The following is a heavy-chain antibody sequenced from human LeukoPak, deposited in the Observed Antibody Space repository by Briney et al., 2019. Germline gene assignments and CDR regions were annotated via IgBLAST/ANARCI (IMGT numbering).Heavy chain of an antibody. V-gene: IGHV4-59*01. D-gene: IGHD5-24*01. CDR1: GGSISSYY. CDR2: IYYRGST. J-gene: IGHJ4*02. CDR3: ARGKMDFDY. Sequence: SETLSLTCTVSGGSISSYYWSWIRQPPGKGLEWIGYIYYRGSTNYNPSLKSRDTISIDTSKNQVSLKLSSVTAADTAVYYCARGKMDFDYWGQGTLVTVSS.